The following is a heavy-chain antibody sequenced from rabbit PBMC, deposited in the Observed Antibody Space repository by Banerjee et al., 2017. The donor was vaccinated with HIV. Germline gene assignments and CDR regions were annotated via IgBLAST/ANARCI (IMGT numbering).Heavy chain of an antibody. CDR1: GLDRSSYW. CDR2: IVTGSGNS. Sequence: EESGGGLVKPEGSLTLTCTASGLDRSSYWICWVRQAPGKGLEWIGCIVTGSGNSYYASWAKGRFTISKTSSTTVDLQMTSLTAADTATYFCARDLDGVIGWNFGWWGPGTLVTVS. J-gene: IGHJ4*01. V-gene: IGHV1S45*01. CDR3: ARDLDGVIGWNFGW. D-gene: IGHD1-1*01.